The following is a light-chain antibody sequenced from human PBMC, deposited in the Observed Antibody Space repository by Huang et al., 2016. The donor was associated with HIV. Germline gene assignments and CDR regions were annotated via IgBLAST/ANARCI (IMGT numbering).Light chain of an antibody. Sequence: DIVMTQSPLSLPVTPGEPASISCRSSQSLLQSNGYNFLDCYLQKPGQSPQLLIYLGFNRASGVPDRFSGSTSGTRFTLKISRVEAEDVGIYYCMQALQTPYTFGQGTKLEIK. CDR3: MQALQTPYT. V-gene: IGKV2-28*01. CDR2: LGF. J-gene: IGKJ2*01. CDR1: QSLLQSNGYNF.